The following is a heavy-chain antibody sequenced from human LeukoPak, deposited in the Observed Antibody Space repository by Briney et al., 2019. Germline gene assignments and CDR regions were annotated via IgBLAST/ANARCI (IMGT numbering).Heavy chain of an antibody. D-gene: IGHD3-3*01. CDR2: IRTKAYNGIT. V-gene: IGHV3-49*04. Sequence: GGSLRLSCTASGFTFGDYVMTWVRKAPGKGLEWVGFIRTKAYNGITEYAASVKGRFTISRDDSKSVAYLQMNTLKTEDTAVYYCTRVRFLEWFVFDHWGQGTLVTVSS. CDR3: TRVRFLEWFVFDH. J-gene: IGHJ4*02. CDR1: GFTFGDYV.